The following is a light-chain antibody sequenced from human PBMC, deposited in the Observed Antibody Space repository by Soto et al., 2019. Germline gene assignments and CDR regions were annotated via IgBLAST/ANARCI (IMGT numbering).Light chain of an antibody. V-gene: IGKV3-20*01. Sequence: NVLTQSPGTLSLSPGERVTLSCRASQDIRSHLAWYQQKPGQAPRLLIFDASSRATSIPARFSGSGSGTDFTLTISRLEPEDFAVYYCQQYGSSGTFGQGTKVDIK. CDR2: DAS. J-gene: IGKJ1*01. CDR1: QDIRSH. CDR3: QQYGSSGT.